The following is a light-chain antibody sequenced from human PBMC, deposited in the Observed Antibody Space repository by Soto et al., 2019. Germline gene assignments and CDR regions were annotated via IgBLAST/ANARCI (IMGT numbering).Light chain of an antibody. Sequence: EIVLTQSPGTLSLSPGERATLSCRASQSVSSAYLAWYQQISGQAPRLLIYGASSRATGIPDRFSGSGSGTHFTLTISGLEPEDFAVYYCQQSGSSFYTFGQGTKLEIK. V-gene: IGKV3-20*01. CDR2: GAS. CDR3: QQSGSSFYT. J-gene: IGKJ2*01. CDR1: QSVSSAY.